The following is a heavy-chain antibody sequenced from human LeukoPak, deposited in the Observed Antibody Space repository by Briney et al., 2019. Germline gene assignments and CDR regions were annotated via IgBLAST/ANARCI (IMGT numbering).Heavy chain of an antibody. V-gene: IGHV4-34*01. D-gene: IGHD2-2*01. J-gene: IGHJ6*02. Sequence: SETLSLTCAVYGGSFSGYYWSWIRQPPGKGLEWIGEINHSGSTNYNPSPKSRVTISVDTPKNQFSLKLSSVTAADTAVYYCARSVVVVPAARRYYYYGMDVWGQGTTVTVSS. CDR2: INHSGST. CDR3: ARSVVVVPAARRYYYYGMDV. CDR1: GGSFSGYY.